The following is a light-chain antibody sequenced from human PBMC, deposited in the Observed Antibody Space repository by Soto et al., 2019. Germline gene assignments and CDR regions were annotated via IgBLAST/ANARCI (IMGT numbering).Light chain of an antibody. J-gene: IGKJ4*01. Sequence: DIQMTQSPSSLSASVGDRVTITCRASQGIATYLAWYQQRPGNVPKLLIYTASTLQSGVPSRFSGSGSGTDFTLTISSLQPEDVATYYCQNYNSAPLTFGGGTMVEI. V-gene: IGKV1-27*01. CDR1: QGIATY. CDR3: QNYNSAPLT. CDR2: TAS.